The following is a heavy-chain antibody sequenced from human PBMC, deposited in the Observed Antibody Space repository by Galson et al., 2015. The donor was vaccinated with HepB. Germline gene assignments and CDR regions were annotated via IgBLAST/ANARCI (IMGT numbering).Heavy chain of an antibody. J-gene: IGHJ4*02. D-gene: IGHD1-26*01. CDR3: ARDLTSNTGTYAYYFDY. V-gene: IGHV1-3*01. Sequence: SVKVSCKASGYTFTTYAIHWVRQAPGQRLEWMGWINAGNGKTKYSQKFQDRVTITRDTSASTAYMELSSLRSEDTAIYYCARDLTSNTGTYAYYFDYWGQGTLVTVSS. CDR1: GYTFTTYA. CDR2: INAGNGKT.